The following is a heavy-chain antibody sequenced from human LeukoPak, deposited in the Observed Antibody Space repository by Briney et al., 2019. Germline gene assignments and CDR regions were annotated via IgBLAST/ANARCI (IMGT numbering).Heavy chain of an antibody. J-gene: IGHJ4*02. CDR2: ISYDGSNK. Sequence: GGSLRRSCAASGFTFSSYGMHWVRQAPGKGLEWVAVISYDGSNKYYADSVKGRFTISRDNSKNTLYLQMNSLRAEDTAVYYCAKDDGSGWVNYWGQGTLVSVSS. CDR1: GFTFSSYG. V-gene: IGHV3-30*18. D-gene: IGHD6-19*01. CDR3: AKDDGSGWVNY.